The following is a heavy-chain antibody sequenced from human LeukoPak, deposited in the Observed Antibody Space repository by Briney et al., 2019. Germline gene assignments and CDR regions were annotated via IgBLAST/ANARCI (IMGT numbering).Heavy chain of an antibody. V-gene: IGHV1-8*03. CDR2: MNPNSGNT. Sequence: ASVKVSCKASGYTFTSYGISWVRQAPGQGLEWMGWMNPNSGNTGYAQKFQGRVTITRNTSISTAYMELSSLRSEDTAVYYCAIFSLGCWGQGTLVTVSS. D-gene: IGHD3-9*01. CDR3: AIFSLGC. J-gene: IGHJ4*02. CDR1: GYTFTSYG.